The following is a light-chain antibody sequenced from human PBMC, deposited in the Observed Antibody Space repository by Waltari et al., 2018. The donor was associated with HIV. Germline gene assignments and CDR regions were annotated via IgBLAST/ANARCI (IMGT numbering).Light chain of an antibody. CDR1: SSAVGAYTF. V-gene: IGLV2-8*01. J-gene: IGLJ2*01. CDR3: SSYAGPNHLL. Sequence: QSALTQPPSASGSPGPSVTFPCTGTSSAVGAYTFVSWYQQHPGNAPKLIIYGVNQRPSGVPDRFSGSKSGNTASLTVSGLQADDEADYYCSSYAGPNHLLFGGGTKLTVL. CDR2: GVN.